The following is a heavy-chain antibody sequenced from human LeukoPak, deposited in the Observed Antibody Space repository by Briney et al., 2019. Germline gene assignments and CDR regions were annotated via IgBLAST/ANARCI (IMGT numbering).Heavy chain of an antibody. CDR1: GFTFSSYG. CDR2: ISGSGGST. CDR3: ARNYGDYVYTLGY. D-gene: IGHD4-17*01. J-gene: IGHJ4*02. Sequence: GGSLRLSCAASGFTFSSYGMSWVRQAPGKGLEWVSAISGSGGSTYYADSVKGRFTISGDNSKNTVFLQMNSLRAEDTAVYYCARNYGDYVYTLGYWGQGTLVTVSS. V-gene: IGHV3-23*01.